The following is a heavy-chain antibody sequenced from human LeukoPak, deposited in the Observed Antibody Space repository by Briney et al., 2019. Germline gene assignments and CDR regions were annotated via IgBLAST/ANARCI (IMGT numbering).Heavy chain of an antibody. V-gene: IGHV1-2*02. CDR3: ARYPPDDF. CDR1: GYSFTGYY. CDR2: INPSSGGT. Sequence: ASVKVSCKASGYSFTGYYLHWVRQAPGQGLEWMGWINPSSGGTNYAQKFRGRVTLNRDTSNTTAYMELSSLRSDDTAVYYCARYPPDDFWGQGTLVTVSS. J-gene: IGHJ4*02. D-gene: IGHD1-14*01.